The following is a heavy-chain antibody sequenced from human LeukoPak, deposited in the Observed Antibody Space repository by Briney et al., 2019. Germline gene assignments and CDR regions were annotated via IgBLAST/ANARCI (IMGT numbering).Heavy chain of an antibody. Sequence: SETLSLTCAVYGGSFSGYYWSWIRQPPGKGLEWIGEINHSGSTDYNPSLKSRVTISVDTSKNQFSLKLSSVTAADTAVYYCATLRVTMLRGTYGMDVWGQGTTVTVSS. J-gene: IGHJ6*02. V-gene: IGHV4-34*01. D-gene: IGHD3-10*01. CDR1: GGSFSGYY. CDR3: ATLRVTMLRGTYGMDV. CDR2: INHSGST.